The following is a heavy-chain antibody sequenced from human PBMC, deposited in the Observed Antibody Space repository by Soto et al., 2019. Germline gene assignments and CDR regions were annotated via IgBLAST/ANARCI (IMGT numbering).Heavy chain of an antibody. CDR2: IWNDGIRK. CDR3: ARDDDYGANALDY. Sequence: GGSLRLSCAASGFTFSKYGMHWVRQAPGKGLEWVALIWNDGIRKVYVDSVKGRFTISRDSSKNALDLQMNNLRDEDTAVYYCARDDDYGANALDYWGPGTLVTVS. V-gene: IGHV3-33*01. J-gene: IGHJ4*02. CDR1: GFTFSKYG. D-gene: IGHD3-10*01.